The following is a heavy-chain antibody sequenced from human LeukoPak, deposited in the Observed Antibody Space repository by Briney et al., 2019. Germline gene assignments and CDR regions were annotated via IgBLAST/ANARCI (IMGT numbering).Heavy chain of an antibody. J-gene: IGHJ4*02. CDR1: GFTFSSYG. CDR3: AKVGDSSGYYQNYFDY. Sequence: GGSLRLSCAVSGFTFSSYGMHWVRQAPGKGLEWVAFIRYDGSNKYYAGSVKGRFTISRDNSKNTLYLQMNSLRAEDTAVYYCAKVGDSSGYYQNYFDYSGQGTLVTVSS. CDR2: IRYDGSNK. V-gene: IGHV3-30*02. D-gene: IGHD3-22*01.